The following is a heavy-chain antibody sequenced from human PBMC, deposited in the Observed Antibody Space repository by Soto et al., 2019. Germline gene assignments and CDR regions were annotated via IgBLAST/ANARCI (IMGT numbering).Heavy chain of an antibody. J-gene: IGHJ4*02. CDR1: GGSISSGDYY. CDR3: ARNASYAFSSGYPAGADY. D-gene: IGHD3-3*01. CDR2: IYYSGSA. Sequence: SETLSLTCTVSGGSISSGDYYWSWIRQPPGKGLEWIGHIYYSGSAYYNPSLRSRVSISLDTSKNQFSLKLSSVTAADTAVYYSARNASYAFSSGYPAGADYWGQGTLVTVSS. V-gene: IGHV4-30-4*01.